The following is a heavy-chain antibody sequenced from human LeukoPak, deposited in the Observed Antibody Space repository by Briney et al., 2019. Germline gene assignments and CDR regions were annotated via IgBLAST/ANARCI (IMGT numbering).Heavy chain of an antibody. CDR2: IYTSGST. CDR3: ATTGDYGSGGLDN. D-gene: IGHD4-17*01. Sequence: PSQTLSLTCTVAGGSISSGSYYWSWIRQPAGKGLEWIGRIYTSGSTKYNPSLKSRVTISVDTSKNQFSLKLSSVTAADTAVYYCATTGDYGSGGLDNWGQGTLVTVSS. V-gene: IGHV4-61*02. J-gene: IGHJ4*02. CDR1: GGSISSGSYY.